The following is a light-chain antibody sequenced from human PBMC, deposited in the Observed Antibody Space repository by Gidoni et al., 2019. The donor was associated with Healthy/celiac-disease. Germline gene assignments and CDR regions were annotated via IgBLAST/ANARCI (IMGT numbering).Light chain of an antibody. CDR1: QSISSY. CDR2: AAS. Sequence: DIQMTQSPSSLSASVGDRVTITCRARQSISSYLNWYQQKPGKAPKLLIYAASSLQSGVPSRFSGSGSGTDFTLTIRSLQPEDFATYYCQPSYSTLYTFGQGTKLEIK. V-gene: IGKV1-39*01. CDR3: QPSYSTLYT. J-gene: IGKJ2*01.